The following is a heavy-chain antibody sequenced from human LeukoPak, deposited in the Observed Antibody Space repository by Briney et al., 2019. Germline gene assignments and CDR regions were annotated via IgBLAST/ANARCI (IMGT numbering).Heavy chain of an antibody. CDR2: ISGSGGST. V-gene: IGHV3-23*01. CDR3: DVFGGVTPDGGE. D-gene: IGHD3-16*01. J-gene: IGHJ4*02. CDR1: GFTFSSYA. Sequence: PGGSLRLSCAASGFTFSSYAMSWVRQAPGKGLEWVSAISGSGGSTYYADSVKGRFTISRDNSKNTLYLQMNSLRAEDTAVYYCDVFGGVTPDGGEWGQGTLVTVSS.